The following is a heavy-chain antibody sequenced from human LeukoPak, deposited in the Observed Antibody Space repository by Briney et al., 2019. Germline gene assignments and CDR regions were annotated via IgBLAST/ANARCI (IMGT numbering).Heavy chain of an antibody. D-gene: IGHD1-26*01. Sequence: ASVKVSCKVSGYTLTELSLHWVRQAPGKGLEWMGGLDPEDGEMIYSQKFQGRVTMTEDTSTDIAYMEMSSLRSEDTAVYYCATGRTKWDLLNYWGQGTTVTVSS. CDR3: ATGRTKWDLLNY. J-gene: IGHJ6*02. CDR2: LDPEDGEM. CDR1: GYTLTELS. V-gene: IGHV1-24*01.